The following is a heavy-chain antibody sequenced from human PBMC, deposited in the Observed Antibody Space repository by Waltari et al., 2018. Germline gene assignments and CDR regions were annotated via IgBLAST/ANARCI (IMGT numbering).Heavy chain of an antibody. Sequence: QVQLVQSGAEVKKPGSSVKVSCKASGDTFTSYGINWVRQAPGQGLEWMGGNTPASTALIYAQSFQGRVTITADESTTTAYIEVSSLRSEDTAMYYCARDMRGAYLFPAPFDFWGQGTLVIVSS. CDR1: GDTFTSYG. V-gene: IGHV1-69*01. CDR2: NTPASTAL. CDR3: ARDMRGAYLFPAPFDF. D-gene: IGHD3-16*01. J-gene: IGHJ4*02.